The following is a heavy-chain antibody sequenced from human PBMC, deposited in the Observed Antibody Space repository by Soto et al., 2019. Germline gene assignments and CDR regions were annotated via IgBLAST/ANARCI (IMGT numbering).Heavy chain of an antibody. Sequence: KASETLSLTCNVSGDSIGRFYWSWIRQSAEKGLEWIGRIYSTGGTAYNPALKGRITISLDRSNNHVSLEMNSVTAADTAMYYCARAPPGPSPRWDVWGQGTTVTVSS. V-gene: IGHV4-4*07. CDR2: IYSTGGT. D-gene: IGHD3-10*01. J-gene: IGHJ6*02. CDR3: ARAPPGPSPRWDV. CDR1: GDSIGRFY.